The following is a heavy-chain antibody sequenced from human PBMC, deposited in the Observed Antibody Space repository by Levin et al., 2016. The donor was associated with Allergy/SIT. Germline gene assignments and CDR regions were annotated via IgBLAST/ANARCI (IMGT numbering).Heavy chain of an antibody. CDR1: GASISRGDFY. CDR3: AREDSSGYYGDYFDY. V-gene: IGHV4-30-4*01. Sequence: SETLSLTCSVSGASISRGDFYWSWIRQSPEKGLEWIGYIYYSGSTSYNPSLKNRLSMSVDTSKNQFSLKLDSVTAADTAVYYCAREDSSGYYGDYFDYWGQGILVTVSS. D-gene: IGHD3-22*01. J-gene: IGHJ4*02. CDR2: IYYSGST.